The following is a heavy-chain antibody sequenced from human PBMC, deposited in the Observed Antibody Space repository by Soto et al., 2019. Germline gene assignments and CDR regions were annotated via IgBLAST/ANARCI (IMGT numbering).Heavy chain of an antibody. CDR2: ISHSGTT. D-gene: IGHD3-16*01. J-gene: IGHJ4*02. CDR1: GASIRSSDW. V-gene: IGHV4-4*02. CDR3: ARDFKAPNDAWAFDY. Sequence: QVQLQESGPGLVMPSGTLSLTCAVSGASIRSSDWWNWVRQPPGKGLEWIGEISHSGTTIYNPSLESRVTISVDESKNHFSPKLTSVTASDTAVYYCARDFKAPNDAWAFDYWGQGALVTVSS.